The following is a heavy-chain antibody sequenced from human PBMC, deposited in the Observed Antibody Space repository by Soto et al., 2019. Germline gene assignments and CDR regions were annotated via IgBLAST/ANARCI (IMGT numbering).Heavy chain of an antibody. J-gene: IGHJ6*02. CDR2: ISSSSSYT. Sequence: SLRLSCAASGFTFSDYYMSWIRQAPGKGLEWVSYISSSSSYTNYADSVKGRFTISRDNAKNSLYLQMSSLRAEDTAVYYCFPSLRDYGMDVWGQGTTVTVSS. V-gene: IGHV3-11*06. D-gene: IGHD3-9*01. CDR3: FPSLRDYGMDV. CDR1: GFTFSDYY.